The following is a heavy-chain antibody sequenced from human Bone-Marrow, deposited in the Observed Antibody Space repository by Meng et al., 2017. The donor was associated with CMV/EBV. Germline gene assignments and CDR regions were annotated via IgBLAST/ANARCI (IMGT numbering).Heavy chain of an antibody. CDR2: ISYDGSNK. J-gene: IGHJ4*02. CDR3: ASRGGAEDIDY. CDR1: GFTFSSYA. Sequence: EGSLRLSCAASGFTFSSYAMHWVRQAPGKGLEWVAVISYDGSNKYYADSVKGRFTISRDNSKNTLYLQMNSLRAEDTAVYYCASRGGAEDIDYWGQGTLVTVSS. V-gene: IGHV3-30-3*01. D-gene: IGHD3-10*01.